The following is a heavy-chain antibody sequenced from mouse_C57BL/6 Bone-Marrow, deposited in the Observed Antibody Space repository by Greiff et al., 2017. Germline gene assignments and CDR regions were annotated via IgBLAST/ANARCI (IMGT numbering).Heavy chain of an antibody. CDR2: INPSTGGT. CDR3: ARHYYDYDGFDY. Sequence: VQLQQSGPELVKPGASVKISCKASGYSFTGYYMNWVKQSPEKSLEWIGEINPSTGGTTYNQKFKAKATLTVDKSSSTAYMQLKSLTSEDSAVYYWARHYYDYDGFDYWGQGTTLTVSS. V-gene: IGHV1-42*01. J-gene: IGHJ2*01. D-gene: IGHD2-4*01. CDR1: GYSFTGYY.